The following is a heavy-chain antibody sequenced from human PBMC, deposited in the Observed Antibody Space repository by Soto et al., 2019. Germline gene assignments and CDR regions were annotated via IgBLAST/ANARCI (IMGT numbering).Heavy chain of an antibody. Sequence: GESLKISCKGSGYSFTSYWIGWVRQMPGKGLEWMGIIYPGDSDTRYSPSFQGQVTISADKSISTAYLQWSSLKASDTAMYYCARQVGRLLWFGELLHWGQGTLVTVSS. J-gene: IGHJ4*02. V-gene: IGHV5-51*01. CDR2: IYPGDSDT. CDR3: ARQVGRLLWFGELLH. CDR1: GYSFTSYW. D-gene: IGHD3-10*01.